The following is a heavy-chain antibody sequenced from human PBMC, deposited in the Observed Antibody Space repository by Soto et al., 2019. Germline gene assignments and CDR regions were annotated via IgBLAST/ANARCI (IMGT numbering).Heavy chain of an antibody. CDR3: AKDRLGGHFAC. Sequence: EVQVLDSGGGLVQPGGSLRLSCAASGFTFNNYAMNWVRQATGKGLEWVATISGTGGSTYYADYVKGRFTISRDNSKNTLYLQMNSLRVADTAVYYWAKDRLGGHFACWGQGTQVTVSS. D-gene: IGHD3-9*01. CDR2: ISGTGGST. V-gene: IGHV3-23*01. CDR1: GFTFNNYA. J-gene: IGHJ1*01.